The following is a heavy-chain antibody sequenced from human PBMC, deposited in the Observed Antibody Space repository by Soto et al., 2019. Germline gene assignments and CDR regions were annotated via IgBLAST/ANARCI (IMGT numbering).Heavy chain of an antibody. J-gene: IGHJ5*02. V-gene: IGHV1-69*06. D-gene: IGHD3-22*01. CDR1: GGTFGSDA. CDR2: IIPIFGTT. CDR3: ARDRTDSGYYTNWLDP. Sequence: SVKVSCKASGGTFGSDAITWVRQAPGQGLEWVGRIIPIFGTTNYAQNLQGRVTISADKSTLTSYMELHSLTSDDTALYYCARDRTDSGYYTNWLDPGAREPRSPSPQ.